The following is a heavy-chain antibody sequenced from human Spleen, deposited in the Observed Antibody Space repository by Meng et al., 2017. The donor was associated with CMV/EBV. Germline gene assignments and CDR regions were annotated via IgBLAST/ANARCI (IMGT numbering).Heavy chain of an antibody. Sequence: GESLKISCKGSGYNFSNYWIGWVRQMPGKGLESMGIIYPGDSDTRYSPSFQGQVTISADKSISTAYLQWSSLKASDTAIYYCARHPIATFGDNWFDPWGQGTLVTVSS. CDR2: IYPGDSDT. D-gene: IGHD3-3*01. V-gene: IGHV5-51*01. J-gene: IGHJ5*02. CDR1: GYNFSNYW. CDR3: ARHPIATFGDNWFDP.